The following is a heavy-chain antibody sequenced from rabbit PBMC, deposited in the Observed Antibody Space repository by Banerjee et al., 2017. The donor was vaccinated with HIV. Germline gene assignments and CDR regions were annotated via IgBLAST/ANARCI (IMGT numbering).Heavy chain of an antibody. Sequence: QSLVESGGGLVQPGGSLKLSCKASGFDFSSYTMNWVRQAPGKGLEWIGYIDPVFGTTYYANWVNGRFTISSHNAQNTLFLELNSLTAADTATYFCVRDTSYDDCGDCSYFNLWGPGTLVTVS. CDR3: VRDTSYDDCGDCSYFNL. CDR2: IDPVFGTT. J-gene: IGHJ4*01. V-gene: IGHV1S7*01. CDR1: GFDFSSYT. D-gene: IGHD2-1*01.